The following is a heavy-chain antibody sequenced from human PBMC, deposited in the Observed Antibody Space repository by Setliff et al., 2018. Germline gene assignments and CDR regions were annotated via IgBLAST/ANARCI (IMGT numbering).Heavy chain of an antibody. Sequence: PGESLKISCKGSGYRFTTYWIAWVRQKPGKGLEWMGIVYPGDSDTQYSPSFQGQVTFSSDKSINTAYLNLSSLKASDTAIYYCAKATYYDNSGLYYWGQGALVTVSS. V-gene: IGHV5-51*01. CDR1: GYRFTTYW. CDR2: VYPGDSDT. D-gene: IGHD3-22*01. J-gene: IGHJ4*02. CDR3: AKATYYDNSGLYY.